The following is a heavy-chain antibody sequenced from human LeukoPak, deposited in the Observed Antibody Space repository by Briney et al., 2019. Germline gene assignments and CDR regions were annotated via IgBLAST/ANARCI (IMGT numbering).Heavy chain of an antibody. CDR3: ARGYCSGGSCYSFDY. Sequence: GASVKVSCKASGYTFTSYAMHWVRQAPGQRLEWMGWINAGNGNTKYSQEFQGRVTITRDTSASTAYMELSSLRSEDMAVYYCARGYCSGGSCYSFDYWGQGTLVTVSS. J-gene: IGHJ4*02. CDR1: GYTFTSYA. V-gene: IGHV1-3*03. D-gene: IGHD2-15*01. CDR2: INAGNGNT.